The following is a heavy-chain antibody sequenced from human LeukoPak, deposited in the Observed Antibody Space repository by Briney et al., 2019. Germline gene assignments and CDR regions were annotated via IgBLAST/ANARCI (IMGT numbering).Heavy chain of an antibody. CDR1: GYTLTELS. CDR2: FDPEDGEA. V-gene: IGHV1-24*01. D-gene: IGHD2-2*02. Sequence: GASVTVSCKVSGYTLTELSIHWVRQAPGKGLEWMGGFDPEDGEAIYAQKFQGRVTMTEDTSTDTAYMELSSLRSEDTAVYYCATGVGDVEVPGAISNYWGQGTLVTVSS. CDR3: ATGVGDVEVPGAISNY. J-gene: IGHJ4*02.